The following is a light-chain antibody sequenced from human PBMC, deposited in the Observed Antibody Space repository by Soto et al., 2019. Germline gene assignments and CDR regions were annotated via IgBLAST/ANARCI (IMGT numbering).Light chain of an antibody. CDR1: QTISSW. Sequence: DIQMTQSPSALSGSVGDRVTITCRASQTISSWLAWYQQKPGKAPKLLIYKASTLKSGVPSRFSGSGSGTESTLTISSRQPDDFATYYCQHYNRYSEAFGQGTKVDI. CDR3: QHYNRYSEA. V-gene: IGKV1-5*03. J-gene: IGKJ1*01. CDR2: KAS.